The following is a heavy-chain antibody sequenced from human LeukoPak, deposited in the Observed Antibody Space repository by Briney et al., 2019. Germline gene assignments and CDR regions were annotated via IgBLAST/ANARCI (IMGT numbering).Heavy chain of an antibody. CDR1: GYSFTSYW. Sequence: GESLKISCKGSGYSFTSYWIGWVRQMPGKGLEWMGIIYPGDSDTRYSPSFQGQVTISADKSISTAYLQWSSLKASDTAMYYCARLVSSDTYYYYGMDVWGQGTTVTVSS. J-gene: IGHJ6*02. CDR3: ARLVSSDTYYYYGMDV. D-gene: IGHD2-2*02. CDR2: IYPGDSDT. V-gene: IGHV5-51*01.